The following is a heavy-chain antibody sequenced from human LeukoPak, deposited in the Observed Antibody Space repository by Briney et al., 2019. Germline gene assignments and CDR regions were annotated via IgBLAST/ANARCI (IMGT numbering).Heavy chain of an antibody. CDR2: MNPKSGNT. CDR1: GYTFTSYE. Sequence: ASVKVSCKASGYTFTSYEINWVRQATGQGLEWMGWMNPKSGNTGYAQKFQGRVTMTRNTSIITVYMELSSLRSEDTAVYYCARGVGQAAYDACDIWGQVTMVTVSS. V-gene: IGHV1-8*01. J-gene: IGHJ3*02. D-gene: IGHD1-26*01. CDR3: ARGVGQAAYDACDI.